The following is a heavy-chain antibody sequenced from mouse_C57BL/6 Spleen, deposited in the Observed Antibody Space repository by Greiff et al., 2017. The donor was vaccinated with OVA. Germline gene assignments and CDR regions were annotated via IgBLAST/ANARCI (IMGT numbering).Heavy chain of an antibody. Sequence: QVQLKQPGAELVKPGASVKLSCKASGYTFTSYWMQWVKQRPGQGLEWIGEIDPSDSYTNYNQKFKGKATLTVDTSSSTAYMQLSSLTSEDSAVYYCAREDYYGSSYWGQGTTLTVSS. CDR1: GYTFTSYW. D-gene: IGHD1-1*01. CDR3: AREDYYGSSY. J-gene: IGHJ2*01. V-gene: IGHV1-50*01. CDR2: IDPSDSYT.